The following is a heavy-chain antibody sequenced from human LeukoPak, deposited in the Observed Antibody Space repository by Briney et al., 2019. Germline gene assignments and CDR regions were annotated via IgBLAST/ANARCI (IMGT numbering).Heavy chain of an antibody. CDR3: VRFPPRDILTGYYFYFDN. CDR1: GFSVRGHF. V-gene: IGHV3-53*01. D-gene: IGHD3-9*01. Sequence: GGSLRLSCEASGFSVRGHFMTWVRQAPGKGLEWVSSLHTNGNRDYTDSVKGRFTISKDNSKNTLYLQMDSLRVEDTALYYCVRFPPRDILTGYYFYFDNWGRGALVTVSS. CDR2: LHTNGNR. J-gene: IGHJ4*02.